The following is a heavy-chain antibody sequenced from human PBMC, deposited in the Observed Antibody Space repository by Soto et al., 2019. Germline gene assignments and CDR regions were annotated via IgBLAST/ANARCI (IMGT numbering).Heavy chain of an antibody. Sequence: SETLSLTCAVYGGSFSGHYWTWIRQSPGTGLEWIGEINHSGSTNYNLSLKSRVDISVDTSKNQFSLKLTSVTAADTAVYYCVRKSSLAVRGLFRYHHYGLDVWGQGTTVTVFS. CDR1: GGSFSGHY. J-gene: IGHJ6*02. CDR3: VRKSSLAVRGLFRYHHYGLDV. D-gene: IGHD3-22*01. CDR2: INHSGST. V-gene: IGHV4-34*01.